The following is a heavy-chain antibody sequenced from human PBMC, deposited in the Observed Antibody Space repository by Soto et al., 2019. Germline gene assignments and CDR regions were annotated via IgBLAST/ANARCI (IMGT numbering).Heavy chain of an antibody. V-gene: IGHV4-59*08. CDR3: ARHVNYYDSSGYYYYFGMDV. Sequence: PTETLSLTCTFSGISIRSYYWSWILNPPGKGLEWIGYIYYSGSTNYNPSLKSRVTISVDTSKNQFSLKLSSVTAADTAVYYCARHVNYYDSSGYYYYFGMDVWVQGTTVT. D-gene: IGHD3-22*01. CDR1: GISIRSYY. CDR2: IYYSGST. J-gene: IGHJ6*02.